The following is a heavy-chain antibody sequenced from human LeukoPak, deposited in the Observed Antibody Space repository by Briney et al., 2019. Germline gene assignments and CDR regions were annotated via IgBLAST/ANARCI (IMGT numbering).Heavy chain of an antibody. CDR1: GFTFSSYW. D-gene: IGHD2/OR15-2a*01. CDR3: AKHRIFTREFDY. J-gene: IGHJ4*02. Sequence: GGSLRLSCAASGFTFSSYWMHWVRQAPGKGLVWVSRINSDGSSTNYADSVKGRFTISRDNSKNTLFLQMNSLRADDTAVYYCAKHRIFTREFDYWGQGTLVTVSS. CDR2: INSDGSST. V-gene: IGHV3-74*01.